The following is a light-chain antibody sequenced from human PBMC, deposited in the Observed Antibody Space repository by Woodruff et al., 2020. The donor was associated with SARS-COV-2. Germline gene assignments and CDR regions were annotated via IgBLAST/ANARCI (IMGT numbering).Light chain of an antibody. V-gene: IGLV3-19*01. Sequence: CQGDSLRSSYARWYQQKPGQAPVLVIYGKNNRPSGIPDRFSGSSSGNTASLTITGAQAEDEADYYCNSRDSSGNHWVFGGGTKLTVL. CDR1: SLRSSY. CDR2: GKN. J-gene: IGLJ3*02. CDR3: NSRDSSGNHWV.